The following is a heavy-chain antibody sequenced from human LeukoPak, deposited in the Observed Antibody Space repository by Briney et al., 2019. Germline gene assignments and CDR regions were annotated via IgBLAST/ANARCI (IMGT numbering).Heavy chain of an antibody. CDR1: GGSFSGYY. V-gene: IGHV4-34*01. CDR3: ANRIGANWFDP. Sequence: RPSETLSLTCAVYGGSFSGYYWSWIRQPPGKGLEWIGEINHSGSTNYNPSLKSRVTISVDTSKNQFSLKLSSVTAADTAVYYCANRIGANWFDPWGQGTLVTVSS. J-gene: IGHJ5*02. D-gene: IGHD5-12*01. CDR2: INHSGST.